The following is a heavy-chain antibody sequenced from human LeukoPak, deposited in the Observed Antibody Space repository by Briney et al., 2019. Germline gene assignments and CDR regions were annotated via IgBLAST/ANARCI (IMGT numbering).Heavy chain of an antibody. Sequence: PSETLSLTCTVSGGSISSYYWSWIRQPPGKGLEWIGYIYYSGSTNYNPSLKSRVTISVDTSKNQFSLKLSSVTAADTAVYYCARVGVYDYVWGSYRRGAFDIWGQGTMVTVSS. V-gene: IGHV4-59*01. J-gene: IGHJ3*02. CDR3: ARVGVYDYVWGSYRRGAFDI. D-gene: IGHD3-16*02. CDR1: GGSISSYY. CDR2: IYYSGST.